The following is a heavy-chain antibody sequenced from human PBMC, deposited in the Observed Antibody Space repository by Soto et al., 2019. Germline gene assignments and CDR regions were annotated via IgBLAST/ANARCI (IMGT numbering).Heavy chain of an antibody. V-gene: IGHV1-69*13. CDR3: ARDTGSIAAPNWFDP. Sequence: ASVKVSCKASGCTFSSYAISCVRQAPGQGLEWMGGIIPIFGTANYAQKFQGRVTITADESTSTAYMELSSLRSEDTAVYYCARDTGSIAAPNWFDPWGQGTLVTVSS. D-gene: IGHD6-6*01. CDR1: GCTFSSYA. J-gene: IGHJ5*02. CDR2: IIPIFGTA.